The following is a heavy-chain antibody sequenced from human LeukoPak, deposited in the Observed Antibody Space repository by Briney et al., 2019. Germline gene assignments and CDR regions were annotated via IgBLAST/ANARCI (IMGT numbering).Heavy chain of an antibody. J-gene: IGHJ4*02. D-gene: IGHD1-14*01. CDR1: GYTFTSYA. CDR2: ISAYDDNT. Sequence: ASVTVSFTASGYTFTSYAMNWVRQAPGQGLEWMGWISAYDDNTNYAQKLQGRVTMTTDTSTSTAYMELRSLRSDDTAVYYCARESQYRNISGYWGQGTLVTVSS. V-gene: IGHV1-18*01. CDR3: ARESQYRNISGY.